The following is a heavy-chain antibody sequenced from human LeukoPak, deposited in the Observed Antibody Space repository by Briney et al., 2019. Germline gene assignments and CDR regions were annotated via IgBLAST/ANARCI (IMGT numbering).Heavy chain of an antibody. J-gene: IGHJ4*02. D-gene: IGHD6-19*01. Sequence: PGGSLRLSCAASGFTFSSYAMSWVRQAPGKGLEWVSAISGSGGSTYYADSVKGRFTISRDNSKNTLYLQMNSLRAEDTAVYYCTRDHAVAGTGPFDYWGQGTLVTVSS. CDR3: TRDHAVAGTGPFDY. V-gene: IGHV3-23*01. CDR1: GFTFSSYA. CDR2: ISGSGGST.